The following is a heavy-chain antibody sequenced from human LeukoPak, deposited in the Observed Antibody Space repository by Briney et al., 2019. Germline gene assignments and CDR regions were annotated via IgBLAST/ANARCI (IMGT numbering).Heavy chain of an antibody. CDR3: ARARPLGYCSSTSCYKRYYYYGMDV. V-gene: IGHV4-59*12. CDR2: IYYSGDS. Sequence: SSETLSLTCTVSGVSISSSYWSWVRQPPGKGLEWVGYIYYSGDSNYNPSLKSRATISVDTSKSQFSLKLSSVTAADTAVYYCARARPLGYCSSTSCYKRYYYYGMDVWGQGTTVTVSS. CDR1: GVSISSSY. D-gene: IGHD2-2*02. J-gene: IGHJ6*02.